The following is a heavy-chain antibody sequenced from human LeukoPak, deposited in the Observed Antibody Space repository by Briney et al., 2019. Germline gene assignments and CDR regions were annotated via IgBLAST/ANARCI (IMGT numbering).Heavy chain of an antibody. CDR1: GFTFGDYA. D-gene: IGHD3-10*01. J-gene: IGHJ4*02. V-gene: IGHV3-49*04. Sequence: GGSPRLSCTASGFTFGDYAMSWVRQAPGKGLEWVGFIRSKAYGGTTEYAASVKGRFTISRDDSKSIAYLQMNSLKTEDTAVYYCTRLLLLWFGELCPNFDYWGQGTLVTVSS. CDR2: IRSKAYGGTT. CDR3: TRLLLLWFGELCPNFDY.